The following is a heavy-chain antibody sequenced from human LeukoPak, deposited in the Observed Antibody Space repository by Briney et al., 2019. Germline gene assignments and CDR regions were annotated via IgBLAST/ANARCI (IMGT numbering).Heavy chain of an antibody. Sequence: GGSLRLSCAASGFTFSSYAMSWVRQAPGKGLEWVSAISGSGGSTYYADSVKGRFTISRDNSKNTLYLQMNSLRAEDTAVYYCARVTVRGVIGYYFDYWGQGTLVTVSS. CDR3: ARVTVRGVIGYYFDY. CDR2: ISGSGGST. V-gene: IGHV3-23*01. CDR1: GFTFSSYA. D-gene: IGHD3-10*01. J-gene: IGHJ4*02.